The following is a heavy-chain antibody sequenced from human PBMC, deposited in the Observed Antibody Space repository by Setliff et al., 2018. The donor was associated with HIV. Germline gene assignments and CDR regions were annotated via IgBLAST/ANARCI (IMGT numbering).Heavy chain of an antibody. D-gene: IGHD3-3*01. V-gene: IGHV3-15*01. CDR3: TTDDNYDFWSGT. CDR2: FKSKTDGGTT. J-gene: IGHJ4*02. Sequence: TWIRQPAGKGLEWVGRFKSKTDGGTTDYAAPVKGRFIISRDDSKNTLYLQMDSLKTEDTAVYYCTTDDNYDFWSGTWGQGTLVTVSS.